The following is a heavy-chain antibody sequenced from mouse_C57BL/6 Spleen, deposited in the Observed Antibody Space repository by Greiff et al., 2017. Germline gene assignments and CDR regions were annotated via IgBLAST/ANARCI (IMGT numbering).Heavy chain of an antibody. D-gene: IGHD4-1*01. V-gene: IGHV5-17*01. CDR1: GFTFSDDG. CDR3: ARWGTVYAMDY. J-gene: IGHJ4*01. CDR2: ISSGSSDI. Sequence: EVQLVESGGGLVKPGGSLKFSCAASGFTFSDDGMHWVSQAPEKGLEWVAYISSGSSDIYYASTVQGRFTISRDNAKNTLFLQMTSLRSEDTAMYYCARWGTVYAMDYWGQGTSVTVSS.